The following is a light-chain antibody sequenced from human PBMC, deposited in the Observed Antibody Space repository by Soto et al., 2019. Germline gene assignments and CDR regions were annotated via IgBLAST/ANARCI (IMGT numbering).Light chain of an antibody. CDR1: QHINNN. V-gene: IGKV3-15*01. Sequence: IVMTQSPATLSVSPGERATLSCRASQHINNNLAWYQQKRGQAPRLLIYGTSTRATGIPARFSGSGSATDFTLTISGLQSEDFAVYYCQQYNNWPRTFGQGTKVEI. CDR2: GTS. CDR3: QQYNNWPRT. J-gene: IGKJ1*01.